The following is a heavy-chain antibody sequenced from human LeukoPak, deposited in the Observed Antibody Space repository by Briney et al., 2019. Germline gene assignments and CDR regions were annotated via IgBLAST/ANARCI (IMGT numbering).Heavy chain of an antibody. J-gene: IGHJ4*02. D-gene: IGHD5-12*01. CDR2: IYHSGST. Sequence: SETLSLTCAVSGYSIGSGCYWGWIRQPPGKGLEWIGGIYHSGSTYYNPSPKSRVTISVDTSRNQFSLKLTSVTAADTAVYYCARRNNGYDYLDYWGQGTLVTVSS. CDR1: GYSIGSGCY. CDR3: ARRNNGYDYLDY. V-gene: IGHV4-38-2*01.